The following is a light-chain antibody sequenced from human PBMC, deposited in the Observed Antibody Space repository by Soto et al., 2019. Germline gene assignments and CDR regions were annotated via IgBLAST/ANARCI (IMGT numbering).Light chain of an antibody. CDR2: SND. CDR3: AAWDDSLNALV. V-gene: IGLV1-44*01. CDR1: SSNIGRNT. Sequence: QAVVTQPPSASGTPGQRVTISCTGSSSNIGRNTINWYQQLPGAAPRLLIFSNDQRPSGVHDRFSGSKSGTSASLAISGLQSEDEADYYCAAWDDSLNALVFGRGTKLTVL. J-gene: IGLJ2*01.